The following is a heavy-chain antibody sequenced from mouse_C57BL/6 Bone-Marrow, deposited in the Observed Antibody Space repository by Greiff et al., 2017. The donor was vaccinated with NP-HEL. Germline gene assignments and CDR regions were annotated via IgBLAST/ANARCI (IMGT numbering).Heavy chain of an antibody. V-gene: IGHV5-17*01. J-gene: IGHJ3*01. CDR2: ISSGSSTI. Sequence: EVKLMESGGGLVKPGGSLKLSCAASGFTFSDYGMHWVRQAPEKGLEWVAYISSGSSTIYYADTVKGRFTISRDNAKNTLFLQMTSLRSEDTAMYYCARSTAVVEFPFAYWGKGTLVTVSA. CDR3: ARSTAVVEFPFAY. CDR1: GFTFSDYG. D-gene: IGHD1-1*01.